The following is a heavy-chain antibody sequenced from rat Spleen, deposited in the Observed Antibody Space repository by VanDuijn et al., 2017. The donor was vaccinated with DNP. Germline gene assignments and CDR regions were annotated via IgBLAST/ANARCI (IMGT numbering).Heavy chain of an antibody. D-gene: IGHD1-6*01. J-gene: IGHJ2*01. CDR2: INSAGST. CDR3: ARLLYYGLFPDYFDY. CDR1: GYSITSSYR. V-gene: IGHV3-3*01. Sequence: EVQLQESGPGLVKPSQSLSLTCSVTGYSITSSYRWNWIRKFPGNKLEWMGYINSAGSTNYNPSLKSRISITRDTSRNQFFLQVNSVTTEDTATYYCARLLYYGLFPDYFDYWGQGVMVTVSS.